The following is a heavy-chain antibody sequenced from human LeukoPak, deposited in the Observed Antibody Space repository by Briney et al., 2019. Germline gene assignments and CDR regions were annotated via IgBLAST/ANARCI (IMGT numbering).Heavy chain of an antibody. CDR3: ATLGPLGYSSSWYYFDY. CDR1: GYTFTNYY. J-gene: IGHJ4*02. V-gene: IGHV1-46*01. CDR2: INPSSGST. Sequence: GASVKVSCKASGYTFTNYYIHWVRQAPGQGLEWMAIINPSSGSTRYAQNFQGRVTVTRDTSTSTVYMELSSLRSEDTAVYYCATLGPLGYSSSWYYFDYWGQGTLVTVSP. D-gene: IGHD6-13*01.